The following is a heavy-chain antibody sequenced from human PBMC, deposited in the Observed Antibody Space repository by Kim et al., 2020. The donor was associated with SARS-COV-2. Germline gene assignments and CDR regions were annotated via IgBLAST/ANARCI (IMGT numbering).Heavy chain of an antibody. Sequence: GGSLRLSCAASGFTFSSYGMHWVRQAPGKGLEWVAVIWYDGSNKYYADSVKGRFTISRDNSKNTLYLQMNSLRAEDTAVYYCAREGQLVHPGVDYYYYYMDVWGKGTTVTVSS. J-gene: IGHJ6*03. CDR1: GFTFSSYG. CDR3: AREGQLVHPGVDYYYYYMDV. D-gene: IGHD6-13*01. CDR2: IWYDGSNK. V-gene: IGHV3-33*01.